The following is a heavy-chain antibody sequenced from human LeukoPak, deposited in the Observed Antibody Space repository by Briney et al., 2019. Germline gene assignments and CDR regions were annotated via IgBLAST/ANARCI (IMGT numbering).Heavy chain of an antibody. Sequence: ASETLSLTCTVSGGSISSYYWSWIRQPPGKGLEWIGYIYYSGSTNYNPSLKSRVTISVDTSKNQFSLKLSSVTAADTAVYYCARDSGGNSGVDYWGQGTLVTVSS. CDR2: IYYSGST. D-gene: IGHD4-23*01. CDR3: ARDSGGNSGVDY. CDR1: GGSISSYY. V-gene: IGHV4-59*01. J-gene: IGHJ4*02.